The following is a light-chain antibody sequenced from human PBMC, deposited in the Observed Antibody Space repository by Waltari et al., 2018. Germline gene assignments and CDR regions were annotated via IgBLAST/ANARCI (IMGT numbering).Light chain of an antibody. Sequence: EIVLTQSPGPLSLSPGERATLTCRASQSVSSSYLAWYQQKPGQAPRLLIYGASSRATGIPDRFSGSGSGTDFTLTISRLEPEDFAVYYCQQYGSSPPITFGQGTKVEIK. CDR1: QSVSSSY. CDR3: QQYGSSPPIT. CDR2: GAS. J-gene: IGKJ1*01. V-gene: IGKV3-20*01.